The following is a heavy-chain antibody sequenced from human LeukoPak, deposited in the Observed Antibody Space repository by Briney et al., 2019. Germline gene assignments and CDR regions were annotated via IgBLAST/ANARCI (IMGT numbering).Heavy chain of an antibody. CDR2: IYHSGST. D-gene: IGHD3-3*01. V-gene: IGHV4-38-2*01. CDR3: ARLPYYDFWSGQYYFDY. Sequence: SETLSLTCAVSGYSISSGYYWGWIRQPPGKGLEWIGSIYHSGSTYYNPSLKSRVTISVDTSKNQFSLKLSSVTAADTAVYYCARLPYYDFWSGQYYFDYWGQGTLVTVSS. CDR1: GYSISSGYY. J-gene: IGHJ4*02.